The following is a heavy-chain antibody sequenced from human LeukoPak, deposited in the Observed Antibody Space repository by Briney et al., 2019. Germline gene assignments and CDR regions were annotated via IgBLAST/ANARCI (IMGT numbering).Heavy chain of an antibody. CDR3: TRGSGSFDP. D-gene: IGHD3-10*01. Sequence: GGSLRLSCAASGFTFSGSAMHWVRQASGKGLEWVGRIRSKANSYATAYAASGKGRFTISRDDSKNTAYLQMNSLKTEDTAVYYCTRGSGSFDPWGQGTLVTVSS. CDR2: IRSKANSYAT. CDR1: GFTFSGSA. J-gene: IGHJ5*02. V-gene: IGHV3-73*01.